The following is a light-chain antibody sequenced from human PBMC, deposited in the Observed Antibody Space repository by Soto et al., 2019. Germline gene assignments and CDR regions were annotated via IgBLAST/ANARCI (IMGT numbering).Light chain of an antibody. CDR3: GTWDSSLNGYVV. J-gene: IGLJ2*01. V-gene: IGLV1-51*01. CDR2: DNY. Sequence: QSVLTQPPSVSAAPGQTVTISCSGSSSNIGDNFVSWYQHLPGTAPKLLIYDNYKRPSGIPDRFSGSKAGTSATLDITGLQTGDEADYYCGTWDSSLNGYVVFGGGTQLTVL. CDR1: SSNIGDNF.